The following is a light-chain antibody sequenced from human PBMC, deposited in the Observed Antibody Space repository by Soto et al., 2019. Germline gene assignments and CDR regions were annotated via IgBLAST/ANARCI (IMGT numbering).Light chain of an antibody. CDR1: SSDVGGYNY. V-gene: IGLV2-14*01. Sequence: QSALTQPASVSGSPRQSITISCTGTSSDVGGYNYVSWYQQHPGKAPQLMIYEVNNRPSGVSNRFSGSKSGNTASLTVSGLQAEDEADYYCRSYTSSNTWVFGGGTKVTVL. CDR3: RSYTSSNTWV. CDR2: EVN. J-gene: IGLJ3*02.